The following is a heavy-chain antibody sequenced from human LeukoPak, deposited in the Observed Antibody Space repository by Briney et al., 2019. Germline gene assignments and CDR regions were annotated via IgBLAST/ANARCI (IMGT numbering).Heavy chain of an antibody. CDR3: ARQVSGHYDYIWGSYR. V-gene: IGHV4-39*01. CDR2: IYYSGST. Sequence: PSETLSLTCTVSGGSISSSSYYWGWIRQPPGKGLEWIRSIYYSGSTYYNPSLKSRVTISVDTSKNQFSLKLSSVTAADTAVYYCARQVSGHYDYIWGSYRWGQGTLVTVSS. CDR1: GGSISSSSYY. D-gene: IGHD3-16*02. J-gene: IGHJ4*02.